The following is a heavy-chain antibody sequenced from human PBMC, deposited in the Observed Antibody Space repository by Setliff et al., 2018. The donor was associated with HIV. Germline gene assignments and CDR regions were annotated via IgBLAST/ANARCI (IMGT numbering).Heavy chain of an antibody. V-gene: IGHV3-21*01. D-gene: IGHD1-1*01. CDR3: ARKGPDYNRLDV. CDR1: GFIFTDYA. J-gene: IGHJ6*04. CDR2: ISNSGRYI. Sequence: PGGSLRLSCAASGFIFTDYAMNWVRQAPGKGLEWISSISNSGRYIKYAESLRGRFIISRDNAAKSLYLQINDLRVDDTALYFCARKGPDYNRLDVWGKGTTVTVSS.